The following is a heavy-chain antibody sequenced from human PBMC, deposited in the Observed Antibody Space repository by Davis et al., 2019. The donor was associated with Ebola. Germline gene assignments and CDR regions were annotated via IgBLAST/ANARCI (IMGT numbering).Heavy chain of an antibody. J-gene: IGHJ4*02. CDR3: ARWASVGY. V-gene: IGHV3-7*01. D-gene: IGHD1-26*01. CDR1: FFTFRSSW. CDR2: IKADGSAK. Sequence: GESLKISCAASFFTFRSSWMTWVRQAPEKGLEWVATIKADGSAKYYVDSVKGRFTISRDNVKNSLYLQMDSLRAEDTAVYYCARWASVGYWGQGTLVTVSS.